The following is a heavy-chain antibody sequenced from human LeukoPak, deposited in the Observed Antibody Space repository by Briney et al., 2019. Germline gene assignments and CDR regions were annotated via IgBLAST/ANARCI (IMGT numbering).Heavy chain of an antibody. V-gene: IGHV4-59*01. D-gene: IGHD3-3*01. Sequence: SETLPLTCTVSGASIGSYYWGWIRQPPVKGLEWIGTITNSGSTNFNPSLKSRVTMSLDTSNNQFSLKLSFVTAADTALYYCARRFLGVEFDYWGQGMLVTVSS. CDR1: GASIGSYY. CDR3: ARRFLGVEFDY. CDR2: ITNSGST. J-gene: IGHJ4*02.